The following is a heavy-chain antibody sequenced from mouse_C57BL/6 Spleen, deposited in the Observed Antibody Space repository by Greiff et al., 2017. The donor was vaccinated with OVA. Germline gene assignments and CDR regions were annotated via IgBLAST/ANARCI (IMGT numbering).Heavy chain of an antibody. V-gene: IGHV5-9-1*02. J-gene: IGHJ3*01. Sequence: EVQVVESGAGLVKPGGSLKLSCAASGFTFSSSAMSWVRQTPEKRLEWVAYISSGGDYIYYADTVKGRFTITRDNARNTLYLQMSSLKSEDTAMYYYTSEGTTLEGAWFAYWGQGTLVTVSS. CDR1: GFTFSSSA. D-gene: IGHD1-1*01. CDR3: TSEGTTLEGAWFAY. CDR2: ISSGGDYI.